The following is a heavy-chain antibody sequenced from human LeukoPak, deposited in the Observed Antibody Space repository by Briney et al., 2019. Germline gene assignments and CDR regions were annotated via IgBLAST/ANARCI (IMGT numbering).Heavy chain of an antibody. CDR1: GFNFSSSA. D-gene: IGHD6-13*01. V-gene: IGHV3-23*01. CDR3: ARATQSAAGYFQH. J-gene: IGHJ1*01. Sequence: GGSLRLSCEASGFNFSSSAMNWARQAPGKGLEWVAGINGGGGTTYYADSVKGRFTISRDTSKNTLYLQMNSLRAEDTAVYYCARATQSAAGYFQHWGQGTLVTVSS. CDR2: INGGGGTT.